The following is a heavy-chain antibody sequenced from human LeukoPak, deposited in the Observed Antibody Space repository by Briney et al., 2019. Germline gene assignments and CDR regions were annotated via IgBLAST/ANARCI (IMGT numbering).Heavy chain of an antibody. Sequence: SETLSLTCTVSGGSISSSSYYWGWIRQPPGEGLEWIGSIYYSGSTYYNPSLKSRVTISVDTSKNQFSLKLSSVTAADTAVYYCARVPRSNWFDPWGQGTLVTVSS. CDR3: ARVPRSNWFDP. CDR2: IYYSGST. CDR1: GGSISSSSYY. J-gene: IGHJ5*02. V-gene: IGHV4-39*07.